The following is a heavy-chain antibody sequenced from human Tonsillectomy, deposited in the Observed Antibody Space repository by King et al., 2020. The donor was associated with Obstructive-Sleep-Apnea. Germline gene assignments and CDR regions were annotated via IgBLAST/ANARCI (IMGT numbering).Heavy chain of an antibody. CDR3: ARTLSIAAAGTGWYFDL. D-gene: IGHD6-13*01. V-gene: IGHV4-59*01. J-gene: IGHJ2*01. CDR1: GGFISSYY. Sequence: VQLQESGPGLVKPSETLSLTCTVSGGFISSYYWSWIRQPPGKGLEWMGYIYYSGSTNYNPSLRSRVTISVDTSKNQFSLKLSSVTAADTAVYYCARTLSIAAAGTGWYFDLWGRGTLVTVSS. CDR2: IYYSGST.